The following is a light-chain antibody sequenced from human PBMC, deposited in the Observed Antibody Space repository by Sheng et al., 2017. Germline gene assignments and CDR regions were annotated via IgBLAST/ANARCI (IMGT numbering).Light chain of an antibody. Sequence: EVLMTQSPATLSVSPGERATLSCRASQSVSRNVAWYQHKPGQAPRLLVYGASTRATGIPARFSGSGSGTEFTLIISSLQSEDFAVYFCQQYNNWPMYTFGQGTKLEIK. V-gene: IGKV3-15*01. CDR1: QSVSRN. CDR2: GAS. J-gene: IGKJ2*01. CDR3: QQYNNWPMYT.